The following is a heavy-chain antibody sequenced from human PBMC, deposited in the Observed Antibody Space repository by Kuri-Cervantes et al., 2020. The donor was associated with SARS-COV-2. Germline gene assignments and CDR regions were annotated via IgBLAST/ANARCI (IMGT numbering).Heavy chain of an antibody. CDR3: ARHASDDFWSGPSVRLYYFDY. D-gene: IGHD3-3*01. CDR2: IYYSGST. J-gene: IGHJ4*02. Sequence: ESLKISCTVSGGSISSYYWSWIRQPPGKGLEWIGYIYYSGSTNYNPSLKSRVTISVDTSKNQFSLKLSSVTAADTAVYYCARHASDDFWSGPSVRLYYFDYWGQGTLVTVSS. V-gene: IGHV4-59*08. CDR1: GGSISSYY.